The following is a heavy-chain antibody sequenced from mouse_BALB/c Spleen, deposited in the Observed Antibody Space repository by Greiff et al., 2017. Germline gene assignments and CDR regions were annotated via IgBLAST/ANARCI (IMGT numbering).Heavy chain of an antibody. CDR2: ISTYYGNT. CDR1: GYTFTDYA. J-gene: IGHJ4*01. CDR3: ARDKEGLVDY. V-gene: IGHV1-67*01. D-gene: IGHD1-3*01. Sequence: VQLQQSGPELVRPGVSVKISCKGSGYTFTDYAMHWVKQSHAKSLEWIGVISTYYGNTNYNQKFKGKATMTVDKSSSTAYMELARLTSEDSAIYYCARDKEGLVDYWGQGTSVTVSS.